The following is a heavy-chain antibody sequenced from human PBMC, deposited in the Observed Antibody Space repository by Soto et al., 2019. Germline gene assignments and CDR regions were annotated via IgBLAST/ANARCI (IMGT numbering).Heavy chain of an antibody. Sequence: EVQLLESGGGLVQPGGSLRLSCAASGFTFSSYAMSWVRQAPGKGLEWVSIISGSGGSTYYADSVKGRFTISRDNSKNTLYLQMNSLTAEDTAVSYCAKHFVNGEVDYWGQGTLVTVSS. CDR2: ISGSGGST. V-gene: IGHV3-23*01. D-gene: IGHD3-10*01. J-gene: IGHJ4*02. CDR3: AKHFVNGEVDY. CDR1: GFTFSSYA.